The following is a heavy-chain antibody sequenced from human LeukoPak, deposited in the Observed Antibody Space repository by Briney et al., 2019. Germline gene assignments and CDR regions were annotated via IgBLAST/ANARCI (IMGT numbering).Heavy chain of an antibody. J-gene: IGHJ2*01. CDR3: ARDRFQYSSGAGYFDL. CDR1: GGSISSGGYY. CDR2: IYHSGST. V-gene: IGHV4-30-2*05. Sequence: SQTLSLTCTVSGGSISSGGYYWSWIRQPPGKGLEWIGYIYHSGSTYYNPSLKSRVTISVDTSKNQFSLKLSSVTAADTAVYYCARDRFQYSSGAGYFDLWGRGTLVTVSS. D-gene: IGHD6-19*01.